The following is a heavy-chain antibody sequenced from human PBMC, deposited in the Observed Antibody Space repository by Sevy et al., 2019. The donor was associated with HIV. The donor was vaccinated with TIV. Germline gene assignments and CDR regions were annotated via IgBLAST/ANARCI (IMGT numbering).Heavy chain of an antibody. J-gene: IGHJ1*01. CDR3: AREQKDIVVELPGSLFQH. V-gene: IGHV3-21*01. D-gene: IGHD2-15*01. CDR2: ISSSSSYI. Sequence: GRSLRLSCAASGFTFSSYSMNWVRQAPGKGLEWVSSISSSSSYIYYADSVKGRFTISRDNAKNSLRLQMNSLRAEDTAVYYCAREQKDIVVELPGSLFQHWSQGTLVTVSS. CDR1: GFTFSSYS.